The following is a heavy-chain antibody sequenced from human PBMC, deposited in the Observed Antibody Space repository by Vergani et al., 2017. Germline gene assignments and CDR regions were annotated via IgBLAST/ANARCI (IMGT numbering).Heavy chain of an antibody. CDR1: GGSISSSSHF. CDR2: MDYNGRA. J-gene: IGHJ4*02. CDR3: ASHVTQDYYNDSDYFDY. D-gene: IGHD3-22*01. Sequence: QLQLPKSGPGLVKPSETLSLTCTLSGGSISSSSHFWGWLRQTPGKGLEWIGSMDYNGRAYYTPSLRRRVAISIDTSKMQFSLKLYSLTAADTAIYYCASHVTQDYYNDSDYFDYWGLGTLVTVSS. V-gene: IGHV4-39*01.